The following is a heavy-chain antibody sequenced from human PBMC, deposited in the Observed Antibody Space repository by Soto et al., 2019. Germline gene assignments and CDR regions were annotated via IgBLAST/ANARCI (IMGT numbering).Heavy chain of an antibody. V-gene: IGHV1-2*02. D-gene: IGHD3-16*01. Sequence: ASVTVSCKASGYTFTGYYMHWVRQAPGQGLEWMGWINPNSGGTNYAQKFQGRVTMTRDTSISTAYMELSRLRTEDTALYYCANDPSRNWVGHLRDWGQGTQVTVSS. CDR2: INPNSGGT. CDR1: GYTFTGYY. J-gene: IGHJ4*02. CDR3: ANDPSRNWVGHLRD.